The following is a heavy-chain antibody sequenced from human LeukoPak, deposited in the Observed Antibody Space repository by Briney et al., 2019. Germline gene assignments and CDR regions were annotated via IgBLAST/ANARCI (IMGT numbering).Heavy chain of an antibody. CDR3: ARESYYYDSSVY. Sequence: PGGSLRLSCAASGSTFSDYYMSWIRQAPGKGLEWVSYISSSDSTIYYADSVKGRFTISRDNAKNSLYLQMNSLRAEDTAVYYCARESYYYDSSVYWGQGTLVTVSS. J-gene: IGHJ4*02. CDR2: ISSSDSTI. D-gene: IGHD3-22*01. CDR1: GSTFSDYY. V-gene: IGHV3-11*01.